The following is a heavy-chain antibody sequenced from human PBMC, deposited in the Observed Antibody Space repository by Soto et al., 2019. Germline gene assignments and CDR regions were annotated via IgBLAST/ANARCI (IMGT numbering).Heavy chain of an antibody. CDR2: ISAFNGDT. CDR3: TREAGWQRMVPYD. Sequence: QVQLVKSGSEVKKPGASVNVSCKAFGYTFTSYGFSWVRQVPGQGLELLGWISAFNGDTQYAQTMKGRLTVTTDTSTTTVHMELRSLTPADTAVYYCTREAGWQRMVPYDWGQGTLVSVS. D-gene: IGHD6-25*01. CDR1: GYTFTSYG. V-gene: IGHV1-18*04. J-gene: IGHJ4*02.